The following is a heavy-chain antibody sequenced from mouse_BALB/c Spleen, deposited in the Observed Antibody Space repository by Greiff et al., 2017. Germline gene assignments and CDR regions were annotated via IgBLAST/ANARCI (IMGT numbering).Heavy chain of an antibody. CDR2: IDPANGNT. Sequence: EVQLQESGAELVKPGASVKLSCTASGFNIKDTYMHWVKQRPEQGLEWIGRIDPANGNTKYDPKFQGKATITADTSSNTAYLQLSSLTSEDTAVYYCARSTIDGYYEDYYAMDYWGQGTSVTVSS. V-gene: IGHV14-3*02. CDR3: ARSTIDGYYEDYYAMDY. J-gene: IGHJ4*01. CDR1: GFNIKDTY. D-gene: IGHD2-3*01.